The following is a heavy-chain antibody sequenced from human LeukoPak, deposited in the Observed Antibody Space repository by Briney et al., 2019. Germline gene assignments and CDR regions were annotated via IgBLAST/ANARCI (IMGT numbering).Heavy chain of an antibody. CDR2: ISNTGVAT. D-gene: IGHD5-24*01. Sequence: GGSLRLSCAASGFSNSALNWVRQSPGQGLEWISTISNTGVATYYADSVKGRFTVSRDTFRNTLLLQMNSLRADDTAVYYCVKSAGKDGYRDVLDIWGQGTVVTVSS. J-gene: IGHJ3*02. CDR3: VKSAGKDGYRDVLDI. CDR1: GFSNSA. V-gene: IGHV3-23*05.